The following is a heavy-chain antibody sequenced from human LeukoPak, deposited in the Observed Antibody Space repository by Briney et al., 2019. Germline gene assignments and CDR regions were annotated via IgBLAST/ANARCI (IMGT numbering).Heavy chain of an antibody. CDR2: INHSGST. V-gene: IGHV4-34*01. J-gene: IGHJ4*02. CDR1: GGSSSGYN. CDR3: ARDKYSSGWLDY. D-gene: IGHD6-19*01. Sequence: SETLSLTCAVSGGSSSGYNWSWIRQPPGKGLEWIAEINHSGSTNYNPSLKSRGTISVDTSKNQFSLKLSSVTAADTAVYYCARDKYSSGWLDYWGQGTLVTVSS.